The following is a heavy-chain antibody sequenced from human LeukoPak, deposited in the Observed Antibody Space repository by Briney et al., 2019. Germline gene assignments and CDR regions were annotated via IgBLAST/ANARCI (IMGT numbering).Heavy chain of an antibody. Sequence: ASVKVSCKASGYTFTSYDINWVRQATGQGLEWMGWMNPNSGNTGYAQKFQGRVTMTRDTSISTAYMELSRLRSDDTAVYYCARDSGRSGYYPSDYWGQGTLVTVSS. CDR2: MNPNSGNT. V-gene: IGHV1-8*01. J-gene: IGHJ4*02. CDR3: ARDSGRSGYYPSDY. CDR1: GYTFTSYD. D-gene: IGHD3-3*01.